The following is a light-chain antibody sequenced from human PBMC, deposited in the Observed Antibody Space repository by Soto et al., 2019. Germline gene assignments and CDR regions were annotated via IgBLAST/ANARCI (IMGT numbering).Light chain of an antibody. CDR3: QEYGRPPLA. V-gene: IGKV3-20*01. CDR1: QSVRSNY. CDR2: DAS. J-gene: IGKJ4*01. Sequence: EIVLTQSPDTLSLSPGERATLSCRASQSVRSNYLAWYQQKPGQAPRLLIYDASSRATGIPDRFSGSGSGTDFPLTISRLEPEDFEVYYCQEYGRPPLAFGGGTKVELK.